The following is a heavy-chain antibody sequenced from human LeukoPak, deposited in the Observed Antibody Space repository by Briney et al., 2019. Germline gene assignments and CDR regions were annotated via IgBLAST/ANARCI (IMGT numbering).Heavy chain of an antibody. CDR2: ICYSGST. CDR1: GVPFSSYC. Sequence: TSETLSLTCTVSGVPFSSYCWTWIRQPPGKGLEWIGYICYSGSTNYNPSLKSRVTISVDPSKNQFSLKLSSVTAADTAVYYCARDKVPGDYWGQGTLVTVSS. V-gene: IGHV4-59*01. CDR3: ARDKVPGDY. J-gene: IGHJ4*02.